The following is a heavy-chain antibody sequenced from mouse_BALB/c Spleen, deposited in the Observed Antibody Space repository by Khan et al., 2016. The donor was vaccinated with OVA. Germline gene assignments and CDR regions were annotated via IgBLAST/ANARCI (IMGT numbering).Heavy chain of an antibody. CDR2: MFPGDGST. Sequence: VQLQESGAELVKPGASVKLSCKASGYTFTSYDINWVRQRPAQGLVWIGWMFPGDGSTKYNENFKGKATLTTDTSSSTAYMQLSRLTSEDSGAYICARGGYGGFAYWGQGTLVTVSA. CDR1: GYTFTSYD. D-gene: IGHD2-14*01. J-gene: IGHJ3*01. V-gene: IGHV1-85*01. CDR3: ARGGYGGFAY.